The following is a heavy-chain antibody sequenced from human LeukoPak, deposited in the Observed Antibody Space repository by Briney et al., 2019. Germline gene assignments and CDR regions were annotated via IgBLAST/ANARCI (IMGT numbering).Heavy chain of an antibody. Sequence: SETLSLTCAVYGGSFSGYYWSWIRQPPGKGLEWIGYIYYSGSTNYNPSLKSRVTISVDTSKNQFSLKLSSVTAADTAVYYCARSDYGDYYDAFDIWGQGTMVTVSS. V-gene: IGHV4-59*01. CDR1: GGSFSGYY. CDR2: IYYSGST. CDR3: ARSDYGDYYDAFDI. D-gene: IGHD4-17*01. J-gene: IGHJ3*02.